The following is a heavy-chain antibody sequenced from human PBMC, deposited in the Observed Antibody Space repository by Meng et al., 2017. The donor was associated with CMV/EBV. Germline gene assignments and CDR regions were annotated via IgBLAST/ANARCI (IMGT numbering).Heavy chain of an antibody. CDR2: IYTSGST. D-gene: IGHD3-22*01. J-gene: IGHJ4*02. V-gene: IGHV4-4*07. CDR3: ARGGLYYYDSSGHFDY. CDR1: GGSISSYY. Sequence: LEESGQGLVKPSETLSLTSTVSGGSISSYYWSWIRQPAGKGLEWIGRIYTSGSTNYNPSLKSRVTMSVDTSKNQFSLKLSSVTAADTAVYYCARGGLYYYDSSGHFDYWGQGTLVTVSS.